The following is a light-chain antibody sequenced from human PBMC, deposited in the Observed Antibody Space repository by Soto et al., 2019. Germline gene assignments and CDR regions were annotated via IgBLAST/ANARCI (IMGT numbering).Light chain of an antibody. CDR1: QSISSW. CDR3: QQYNSPWT. Sequence: DIQMTQSPSTLSASVGDRVTITCRASQSISSWLAWYQQKPGKAPKLLIYKASSLESGVPSRFSGRGSGTEFTLTISSLQPDDFATYYCQQYNSPWTFGPGTKVEIK. CDR2: KAS. V-gene: IGKV1-5*03. J-gene: IGKJ1*01.